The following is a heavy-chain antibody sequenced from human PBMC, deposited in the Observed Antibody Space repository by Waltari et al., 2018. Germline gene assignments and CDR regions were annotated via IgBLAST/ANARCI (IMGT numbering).Heavy chain of an antibody. Sequence: QMQLVQSGAEVRKPGASLKVSCKASGYRFPSHDINWVRQATGQGLEWMGWMNPDSGSTYYSRKFQGRISMTRNTSITTAYMELNSLTFEDTAVYYCARGGVYGSGNNWFDPWGQGTQVTVSS. CDR3: ARGGVYGSGNNWFDP. V-gene: IGHV1-8*01. CDR1: GYRFPSHD. CDR2: MNPDSGST. J-gene: IGHJ5*02. D-gene: IGHD3-10*01.